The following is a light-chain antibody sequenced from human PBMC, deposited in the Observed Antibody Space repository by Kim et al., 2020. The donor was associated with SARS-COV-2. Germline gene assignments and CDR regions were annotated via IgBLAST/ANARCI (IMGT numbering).Light chain of an antibody. V-gene: IGLV2-14*03. CDR1: SSDVGGYNY. CDR2: DVS. Sequence: QSALTQPASVSGSPGQSITISCTGTSSDVGGYNYVSWYQQHPGKAPKLMIYDVSNRPSGVSNRFSGSKSGNTASLTISGLQAEDEADYYCRSYTSNSLYVFGTGSKVSVL. CDR3: RSYTSNSLYV. J-gene: IGLJ1*01.